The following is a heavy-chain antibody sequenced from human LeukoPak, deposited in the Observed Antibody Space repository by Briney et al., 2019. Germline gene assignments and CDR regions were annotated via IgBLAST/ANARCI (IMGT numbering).Heavy chain of an antibody. Sequence: PSETLSLTCTVSGGSINSSSYYWGWIRQPPGKGLEWIGSIYYSGSTYYNPSLKSRVTISVDTSKNQFSLKLSSVTAADTAVYYCAIIEYYCSSTSCGDHYYCGMDVWGQGTTVTVSS. J-gene: IGHJ6*02. V-gene: IGHV4-39*01. D-gene: IGHD2-2*01. CDR2: IYYSGST. CDR3: AIIEYYCSSTSCGDHYYCGMDV. CDR1: GGSINSSSYY.